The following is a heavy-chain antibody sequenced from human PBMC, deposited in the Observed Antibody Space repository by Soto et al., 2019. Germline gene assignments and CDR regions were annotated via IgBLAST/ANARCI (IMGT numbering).Heavy chain of an antibody. CDR2: ISGSGGST. V-gene: IGHV3-23*01. J-gene: IGHJ6*03. CDR1: GFTFSSYA. CDR3: AKGALKSSPDSYSYMDV. Sequence: GGSLRLSCAASGFTFSSYAMSWVRQAPGKGLEWVSAISGSGGSTYYADSVKGRFTISRDNSKNTLYLQMNSLRAEATAVYYCAKGALKSSPDSYSYMDVWGKGTTVTVSS.